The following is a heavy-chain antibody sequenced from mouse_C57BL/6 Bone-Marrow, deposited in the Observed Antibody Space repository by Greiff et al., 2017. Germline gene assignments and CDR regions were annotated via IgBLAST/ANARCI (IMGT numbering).Heavy chain of an antibody. D-gene: IGHD1-1*01. CDR2: ISSGSSTI. CDR1: GFTFSDYG. Sequence: EVQLVESGGGLVKPGGSLKLSCAASGFTFSDYGMHWVRQAPEKGLEWVAYISSGSSTIYYADTVKGRFTISSDNAKNTLFLQMHSLRSEDTAMYYCARGEDGSSFAYWCQGTLVTVSA. V-gene: IGHV5-17*01. CDR3: ARGEDGSSFAY. J-gene: IGHJ3*01.